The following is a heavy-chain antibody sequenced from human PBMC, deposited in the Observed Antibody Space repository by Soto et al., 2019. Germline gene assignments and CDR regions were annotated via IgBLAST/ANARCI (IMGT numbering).Heavy chain of an antibody. Sequence: GGSLRLSCAASGFTFSGFAMSWVRQAPGKGLEWVSGISGSGENTHYADSVKGRFTISRDNSKNTLCLQLNILSAEDTALYHCAKRPHFDFWSGPFDPWGPGTLVTVSS. V-gene: IGHV3-23*01. J-gene: IGHJ5*02. D-gene: IGHD3-3*01. CDR1: GFTFSGFA. CDR3: AKRPHFDFWSGPFDP. CDR2: ISGSGENT.